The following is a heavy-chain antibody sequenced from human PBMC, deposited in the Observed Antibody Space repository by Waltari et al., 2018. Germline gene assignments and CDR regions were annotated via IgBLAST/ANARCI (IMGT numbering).Heavy chain of an antibody. CDR1: GYTFTGYY. CDR3: ARAPPWEGWYDY. D-gene: IGHD6-19*01. Sequence: QVQLVQSGAEVKKPGASVKVSCKASGYTFTGYYMHWVRQAPGQGLEWMGRINPNSGGTNYAQKVQGRVTMTRDTSISTAYMELSRLRSDDTAVYYCARAPPWEGWYDYWGQGTLVTVSS. V-gene: IGHV1-2*06. CDR2: INPNSGGT. J-gene: IGHJ4*02.